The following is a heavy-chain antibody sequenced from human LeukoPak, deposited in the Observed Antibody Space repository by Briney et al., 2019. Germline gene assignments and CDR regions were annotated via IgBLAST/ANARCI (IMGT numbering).Heavy chain of an antibody. Sequence: SETLSLICAVYGGSFSGYYWSWIRQPPGKGLEWIGEINHSGSTNYNPSLKSRVTISVDTSKNQFSLKLSSATAADTAVYYCARGFFESQGGYFDYWGQGTLVTVSS. V-gene: IGHV4-34*01. D-gene: IGHD3-3*01. J-gene: IGHJ4*02. CDR1: GGSFSGYY. CDR3: ARGFFESQGGYFDY. CDR2: INHSGST.